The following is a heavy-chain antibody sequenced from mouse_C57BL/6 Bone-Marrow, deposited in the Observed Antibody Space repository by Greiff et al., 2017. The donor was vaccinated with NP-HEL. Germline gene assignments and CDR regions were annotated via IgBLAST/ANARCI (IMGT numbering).Heavy chain of an antibody. J-gene: IGHJ4*01. V-gene: IGHV1-62-2*01. Sequence: QVQLQQSGAELVKPGASVKLSCKASGYTFTEYTIHWVKQRPGQGLEWIGWFYPGSGSIKYNEKFKDKATLTADNSSSTVYMELSSLTSEDSAVYICARHEDDGTTVVARENYAMNYWGQGTSVTVYS. CDR1: GYTFTEYT. CDR2: FYPGSGSI. CDR3: ARHEDDGTTVVARENYAMNY. D-gene: IGHD1-1*01.